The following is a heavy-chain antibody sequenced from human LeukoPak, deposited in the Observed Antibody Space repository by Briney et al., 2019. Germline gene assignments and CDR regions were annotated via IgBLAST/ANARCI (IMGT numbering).Heavy chain of an antibody. J-gene: IGHJ4*02. V-gene: IGHV3-48*04. CDR1: GFTFSSYS. D-gene: IGHD1-26*01. CDR3: GRDLGGRSGL. Sequence: GGSLRLSCAASGFTFSSYSMNWVRQAPGKGLEWVSYISSSSSTIYYADSVTGRFRISRDNAENTLYLQMNSLRAEDTAVYYCGRDLGGRSGLWGQGTLVTVSS. CDR2: ISSSSSTI.